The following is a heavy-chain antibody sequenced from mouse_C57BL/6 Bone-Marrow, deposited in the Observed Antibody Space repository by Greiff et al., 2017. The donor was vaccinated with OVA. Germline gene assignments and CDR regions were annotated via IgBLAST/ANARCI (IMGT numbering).Heavy chain of an antibody. Sequence: VQLKESGPELVKPGASVKISCKASGYSFTGYYMNWVKQSPEKSLEWIGEINPSTGGTTYNPKFKAKATLTVDKSSSTAYMQLKSLTSEDSAVYYCAIFITTVDFYWYFDVWGTGTTVTVSS. V-gene: IGHV1-42*01. CDR3: AIFITTVDFYWYFDV. D-gene: IGHD1-1*01. J-gene: IGHJ1*03. CDR2: INPSTGGT. CDR1: GYSFTGYY.